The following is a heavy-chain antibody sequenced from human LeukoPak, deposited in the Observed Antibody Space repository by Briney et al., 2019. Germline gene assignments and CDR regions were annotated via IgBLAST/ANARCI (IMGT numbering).Heavy chain of an antibody. CDR1: GFIFDDYG. J-gene: IGHJ4*02. CDR3: ATERSGSYAN. D-gene: IGHD1-26*01. CDR2: ISSTGSTI. V-gene: IGHV3-48*03. Sequence: GGSLRLSCAASGFIFDDYGMNWVRQAPGEGLEWVSYISSTGSTIYYADSVKGRFTISRDNAKNSLYLQMNSLGAEDTAAYYCATERSGSYANWGQGTLVTVSS.